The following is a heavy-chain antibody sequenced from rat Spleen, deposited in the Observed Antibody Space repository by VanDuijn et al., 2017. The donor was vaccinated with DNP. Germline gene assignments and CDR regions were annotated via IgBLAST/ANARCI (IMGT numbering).Heavy chain of an antibody. Sequence: EVQLVESGGGLVQPGRSLKLSCAASGFTFSDYNMAWVRQAPKKGLEWVTTIHSDGSSTYYRDSVRGRFTFSRDNAENTLYLQMDSLRSEDTATYYCTTDSAYWGQGSLVTVSS. J-gene: IGHJ3*01. CDR3: TTDSAY. V-gene: IGHV5S10*01. CDR1: GFTFSDYN. CDR2: IHSDGSST.